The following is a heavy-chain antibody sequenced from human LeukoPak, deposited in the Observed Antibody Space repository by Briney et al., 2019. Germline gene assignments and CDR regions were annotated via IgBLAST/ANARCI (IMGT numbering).Heavy chain of an antibody. CDR1: GFTFSSYE. CDR3: ARDSLYDCSSTSCYDY. V-gene: IGHV3-48*03. J-gene: IGHJ4*02. CDR2: ISSSGSTI. Sequence: PGRTLRLSCAASGFTFSSYEMNWVRQAPGKGLEWVSYISSSGSTIYYADSVKGRFTISRDNAKNSLYLQVNSLRAEDTAVYYCARDSLYDCSSTSCYDYWGQGTLVTVSS. D-gene: IGHD2-2*01.